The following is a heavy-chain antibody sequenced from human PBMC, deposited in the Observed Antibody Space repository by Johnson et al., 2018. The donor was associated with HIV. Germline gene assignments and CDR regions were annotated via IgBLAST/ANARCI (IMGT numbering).Heavy chain of an antibody. J-gene: IGHJ3*02. Sequence: QMLLVESGGGVVRPGGSLRLSCAASGFTFDDYGMSWVRQAPGKGLEWVSYISSSGSTIYYADSVKGRFTISRDNAKNSLYLQMNSLRVEDTAMYYCARDVAGIYDAFDIWGQGTMVTVSS. V-gene: IGHV3-11*01. D-gene: IGHD1-1*01. CDR3: ARDVAGIYDAFDI. CDR2: ISSSGSTI. CDR1: GFTFDDYG.